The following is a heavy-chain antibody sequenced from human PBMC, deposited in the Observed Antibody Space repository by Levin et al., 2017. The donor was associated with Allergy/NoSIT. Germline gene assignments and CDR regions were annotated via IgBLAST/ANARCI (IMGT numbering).Heavy chain of an antibody. Sequence: ASVKVSCKASGGTLSIYAFTWVRQAPGQGLEWMGGINPIFGTANYAQKFQGRVTITADESTSTAYMELRSLRSEDTAVYYCARDGEYYDLLTGYPSGYYGMDVWGQGTTVTVSS. CDR2: INPIFGTA. CDR1: GGTLSIYA. V-gene: IGHV1-69*13. D-gene: IGHD3-9*01. CDR3: ARDGEYYDLLTGYPSGYYGMDV. J-gene: IGHJ6*02.